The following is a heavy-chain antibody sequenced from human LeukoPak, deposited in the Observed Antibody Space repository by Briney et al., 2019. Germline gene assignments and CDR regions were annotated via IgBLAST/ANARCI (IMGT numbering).Heavy chain of an antibody. D-gene: IGHD2-15*01. CDR3: ARRDIVVVVSASDY. Sequence: GESLRLSCAASGFIFSDYVMIWVRQAPGKGLEWVSGITASGDRTYYADSVKGRFTMSRDNCKNTVYLQMNSLRVDDTAVYYCARRDIVVVVSASDYWGQGTLVTVSS. CDR1: GFIFSDYV. V-gene: IGHV3-23*01. J-gene: IGHJ4*02. CDR2: ITASGDRT.